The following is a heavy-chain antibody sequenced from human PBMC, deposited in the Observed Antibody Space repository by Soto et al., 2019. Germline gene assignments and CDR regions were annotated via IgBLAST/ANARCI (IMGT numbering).Heavy chain of an antibody. D-gene: IGHD2-15*01. CDR2: IWYDGSNK. CDR1: GFTFSNYG. V-gene: IGHV3-33*01. CDR3: ARDFCGGSCDLLPGGVDY. Sequence: QVQLVESGGGVVQPGRSLRLSCTASGFTFSNYGMHWVRQAPGKGLEWVALIWYDGSNKYYADSVKGRFTISRDNSKNTLYLQMNSLRVEDTAVYYCARDFCGGSCDLLPGGVDYWGQGTLVTVSS. J-gene: IGHJ4*02.